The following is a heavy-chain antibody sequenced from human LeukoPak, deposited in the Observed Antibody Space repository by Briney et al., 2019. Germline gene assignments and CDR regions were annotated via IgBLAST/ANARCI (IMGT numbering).Heavy chain of an antibody. J-gene: IGHJ3*02. V-gene: IGHV5-51*01. D-gene: IGHD2-2*03. CDR3: ARRSGYCSNNICYSDDAFDI. CDR1: GYILTTYC. Sequence: GESLKISCEASGYILTTYCIAWVRQMPGKGLECMAIVCPGDSNTRYSPSFQGQVTISADKSISTAYLQWSSLKASDTAMYYCARRSGYCSNNICYSDDAFDIWGQGTMVTVSS. CDR2: VCPGDSNT.